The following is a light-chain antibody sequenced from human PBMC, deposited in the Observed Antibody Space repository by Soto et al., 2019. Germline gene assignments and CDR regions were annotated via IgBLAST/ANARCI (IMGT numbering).Light chain of an antibody. CDR3: QQFASDFSGP. Sequence: IQMTLSPSTLSACVDDRVTITCRACQTVNTWLAWYQQKPGKAPKVLIFDASSLKTGVPSRFSGSGSGTEFTLTISNLQPDDFATYYCQQFASDFSGPFAQGSKVDI. CDR2: DAS. J-gene: IGKJ1*01. CDR1: QTVNTW. V-gene: IGKV1-5*01.